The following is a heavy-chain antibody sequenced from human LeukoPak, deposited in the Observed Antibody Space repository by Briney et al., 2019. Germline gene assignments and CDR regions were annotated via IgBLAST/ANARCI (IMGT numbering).Heavy chain of an antibody. CDR3: VKDLSYETSGSFFHY. CDR2: ISWDGTT. V-gene: IGHV3-43*01. Sequence: PGGSLRLSCAASGFTFEDYTMHWVRQAPGKTLEWVSLISWDGTTFYADSVKGRFTISRDNSKDSLYLRMDTLRSEDTAFYYCVKDLSYETSGSFFHYWGQGTLVTVS. D-gene: IGHD3-22*01. CDR1: GFTFEDYT. J-gene: IGHJ4*02.